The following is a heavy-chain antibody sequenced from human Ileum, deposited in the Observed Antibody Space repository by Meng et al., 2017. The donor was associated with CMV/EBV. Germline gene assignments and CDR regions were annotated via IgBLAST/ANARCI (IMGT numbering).Heavy chain of an antibody. J-gene: IGHJ4*02. Sequence: ESLKIPCAASGLTFRNHGMTWVRQAPGKGLVWVSVISIDGRTTYYGDSVKGRFTMSRDNSKDTVYLQMNSLRAEDTAVYYCAKVLISTTWTPQPFDAWGQGTLVTVSS. CDR3: AKVLISTTWTPQPFDA. CDR2: ISIDGRTT. D-gene: IGHD3/OR15-3a*01. CDR1: GLTFRNHG. V-gene: IGHV3-23*03.